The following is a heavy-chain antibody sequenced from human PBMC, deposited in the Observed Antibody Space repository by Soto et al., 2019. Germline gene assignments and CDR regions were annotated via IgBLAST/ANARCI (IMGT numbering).Heavy chain of an antibody. D-gene: IGHD3-10*01. J-gene: IGHJ5*02. CDR2: IYHSGTF. CDR3: ARAQFYSGSGNYHNLMFDP. V-gene: IGHV4-30-2*01. Sequence: SETLSLTCAVSGGSISASGYSWSWIRHPPWGGLDWFGYIYHSGTFLYNPSLKTRLTMSLDRSNNQFSLTLNSVTAADTAVYYCARAQFYSGSGNYHNLMFDPWGQGTQVTVSS. CDR1: GGSISASGYS.